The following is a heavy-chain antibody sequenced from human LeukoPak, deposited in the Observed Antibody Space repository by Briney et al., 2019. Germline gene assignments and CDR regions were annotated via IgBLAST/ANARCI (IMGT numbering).Heavy chain of an antibody. V-gene: IGHV3-74*01. J-gene: IGHJ5*02. CDR2: INNDGSST. CDR3: ARSSPGLYP. Sequence: GGSLRLSCAASGFTFNSYTMSWVRQAPGKGLVWVSRINNDGSSTSYADSVKGRFTISRDNAKNTLYLQMNSLRAEDTAVYYCARSSPGLYPWGQGTLVTVSS. CDR1: GFTFNSYT.